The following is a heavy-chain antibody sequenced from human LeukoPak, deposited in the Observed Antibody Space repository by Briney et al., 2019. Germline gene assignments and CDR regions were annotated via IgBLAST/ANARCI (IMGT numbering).Heavy chain of an antibody. Sequence: ASVKVSCKASGYTFTSYYMHWVRQAPGQGLEWMGIINPSGGSTSYAQKFQGRVTMTRDMSTSTVYMELSSLRSEDTAVYYCARVIGQLAFFDYWGQGTLVTVSS. CDR2: INPSGGST. CDR1: GYTFTSYY. CDR3: ARVIGQLAFFDY. J-gene: IGHJ4*02. D-gene: IGHD6-13*01. V-gene: IGHV1-46*01.